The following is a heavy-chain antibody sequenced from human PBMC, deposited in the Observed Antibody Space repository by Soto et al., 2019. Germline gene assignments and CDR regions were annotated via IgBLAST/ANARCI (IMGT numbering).Heavy chain of an antibody. CDR3: ARPSWYSDYYGMDV. CDR2: INPNSGGT. CDR1: GYTFTGYY. V-gene: IGHV1-2*02. Sequence: ASVKVSCKASGYTFTGYYMHWVRQAPGQGLEWMGWINPNSGGTNYAQKFQGRVTMTRDTSISTAYRELSRLRSDDTAVYYCARPSWYSDYYGMDVWGQGTTVTVSS. J-gene: IGHJ6*02. D-gene: IGHD6-13*01.